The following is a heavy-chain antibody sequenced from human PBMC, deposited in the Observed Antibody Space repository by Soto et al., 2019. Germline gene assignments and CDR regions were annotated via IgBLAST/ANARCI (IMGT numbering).Heavy chain of an antibody. D-gene: IGHD2-2*02. CDR2: IYSGGST. CDR3: ARAIYCSSTSCYTGAFDI. CDR1: GFTVSSNY. V-gene: IGHV3-53*01. J-gene: IGHJ3*02. Sequence: GGSLRLSCAASGFTVSSNYMSWVRQAPGKGLEWVSVIYSGGSTYYADSVKGRFTISRDNSKNTLYLQMNSLRAEDTAVYYCARAIYCSSTSCYTGAFDIWGQGTTVTVSS.